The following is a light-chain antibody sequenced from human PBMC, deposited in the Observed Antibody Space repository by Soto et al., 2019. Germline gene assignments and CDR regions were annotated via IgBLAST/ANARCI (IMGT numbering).Light chain of an antibody. J-gene: IGKJ2*01. Sequence: EIVMTQSPATLSVSPGERATVSCRASQSVSSNLAWYQQKPGQAPRLLIYGASTRATGIPARFSGSGSGTEFTLTIGSLQSEDFAVDYCQQYNNWPRTLGQGTKLEIK. CDR2: GAS. CDR3: QQYNNWPRT. CDR1: QSVSSN. V-gene: IGKV3-15*01.